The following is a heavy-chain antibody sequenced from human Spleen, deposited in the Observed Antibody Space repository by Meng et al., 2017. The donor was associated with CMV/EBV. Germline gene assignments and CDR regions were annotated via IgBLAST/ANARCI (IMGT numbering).Heavy chain of an antibody. CDR3: AKGMEDFVVEPPTIWVDP. J-gene: IGHJ5*02. Sequence: ASVKVSCKASGYTFSGYYMHWVRQAPGQGLEWMGWINANSGFTHSAQKFQGRVTMTRDTSISTAYMELRRLRSDDTAVYYCAKGMEDFVVEPPTIWVDPWGQGTLVTVSS. CDR1: GYTFSGYY. CDR2: INANSGFT. D-gene: IGHD1-14*01. V-gene: IGHV1-2*02.